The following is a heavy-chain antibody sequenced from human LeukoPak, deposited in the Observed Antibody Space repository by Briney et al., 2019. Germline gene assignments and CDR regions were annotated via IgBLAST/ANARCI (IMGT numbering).Heavy chain of an antibody. V-gene: IGHV4-34*01. CDR3: ARGTYSSSWHYYYYYYYMDV. D-gene: IGHD6-13*01. Sequence: SETLSLTCAGYGGSFSGYYWGWIRQPPGKGLEWIGSIYYSGSTYYNPSLKSRVTISVDTSKNQFSLKLSSVTAADTAVYYCARGTYSSSWHYYYYYYYMDVWGKGTTVTVSS. CDR1: GGSFSGYY. J-gene: IGHJ6*03. CDR2: IYYSGST.